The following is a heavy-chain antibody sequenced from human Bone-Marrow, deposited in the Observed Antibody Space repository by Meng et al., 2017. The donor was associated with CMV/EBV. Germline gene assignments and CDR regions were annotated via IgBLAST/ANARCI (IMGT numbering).Heavy chain of an antibody. CDR1: GGSIGSGGYY. V-gene: IGHV4-31*03. CDR2: IYYSGST. J-gene: IGHJ3*02. Sequence: SETLSLTCTVSGGSIGSGGYYWSWIRQHPGKGLEWIGYIYYSGSTYYNPSLKSRVTISVDTSKNQFSLKLSSVTAADTAVYYCARVDRITIFGVVMDDAFEIWGQGTMVTVSS. D-gene: IGHD3-3*01. CDR3: ARVDRITIFGVVMDDAFEI.